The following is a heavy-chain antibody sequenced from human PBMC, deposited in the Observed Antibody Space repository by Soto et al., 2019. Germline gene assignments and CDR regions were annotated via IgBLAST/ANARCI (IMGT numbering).Heavy chain of an antibody. CDR1: GYSFTSYW. D-gene: IGHD6-13*01. Sequence: PGESLKISCKGSGYSFTSYWIGWVRQMPGKGLEWMGIIYPGDSDTRYSPSFQGQVTISADKSISTAYLQWSSLKASDTAMYYCAISTEYSSSSWYFRMDVWGQRTTVTVSS. V-gene: IGHV5-51*01. CDR3: AISTEYSSSSWYFRMDV. CDR2: IYPGDSDT. J-gene: IGHJ6*02.